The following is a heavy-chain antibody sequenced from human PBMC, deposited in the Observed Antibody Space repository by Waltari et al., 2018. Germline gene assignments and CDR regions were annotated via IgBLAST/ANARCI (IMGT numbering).Heavy chain of an antibody. Sequence: QVQLQQWGAGLWKPSETLSLTCAVYGGSFGGYYWSWIRQPPGKGLEWIGEINHSGSTNYNPSLKSRVTISVDTSKNQFSLKLSSVTAADTAVYYCARGPRGYSYGYGRYWGQGTLVTVSS. CDR3: ARGPRGYSYGYGRY. V-gene: IGHV4-34*01. CDR1: GGSFGGYY. CDR2: INHSGST. D-gene: IGHD5-18*01. J-gene: IGHJ4*02.